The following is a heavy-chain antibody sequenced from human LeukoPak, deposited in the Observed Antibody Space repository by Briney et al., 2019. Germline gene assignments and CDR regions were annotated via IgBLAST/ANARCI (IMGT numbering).Heavy chain of an antibody. CDR3: ARDGEVVVKDAFDI. CDR2: IYSGGGT. J-gene: IGHJ3*02. CDR1: GFTVSSNY. D-gene: IGHD3-22*01. V-gene: IGHV3-53*01. Sequence: PGGSLRLSCAASGFTVSSNYMSWVRQAPGKGLEWVSVIYSGGGTYYADSVKGRFTISRDNSKNTLYLQMNSLRAEDTAVYYCARDGEVVVKDAFDIWGQGTMVTVSS.